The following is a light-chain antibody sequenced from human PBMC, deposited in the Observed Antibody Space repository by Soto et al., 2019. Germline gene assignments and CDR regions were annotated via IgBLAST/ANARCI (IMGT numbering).Light chain of an antibody. CDR3: CSYAGSSTWV. V-gene: IGLV2-23*01. CDR1: SSDVGSYNL. CDR2: EGS. Sequence: QSVLTQPASVSGSPGQSITISSTGTSSDVGSYNLVSWYQQHPGKAPKLMIYEGSKRPSGVSNRFSGSKSGNTASLTISGLQAEDEADYYFCSYAGSSTWVFGGGTKLTVL. J-gene: IGLJ3*02.